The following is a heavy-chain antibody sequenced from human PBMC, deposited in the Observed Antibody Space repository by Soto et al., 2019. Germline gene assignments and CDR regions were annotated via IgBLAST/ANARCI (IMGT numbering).Heavy chain of an antibody. CDR3: ARDQSRYSSSPVTFDY. V-gene: IGHV3-66*01. J-gene: IGHJ4*02. D-gene: IGHD6-6*01. CDR2: IQSGGPT. Sequence: GGSLRLSCAASGFTVSSKYMSWVRQAPGKGLEWVSLIQSGGPTYYADSVKGRFTISRDTSENTVHLQMDSLRAEDTAVYYCARDQSRYSSSPVTFDYWGQGTLVTVSS. CDR1: GFTVSSKY.